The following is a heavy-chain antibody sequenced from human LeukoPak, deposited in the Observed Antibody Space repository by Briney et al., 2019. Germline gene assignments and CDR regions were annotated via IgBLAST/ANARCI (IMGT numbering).Heavy chain of an antibody. V-gene: IGHV3-15*01. J-gene: IGHJ4*02. D-gene: IGHD3-3*01. CDR3: TTNFTYYDFWSGDTLIDY. Sequence: PGGSLRLSCAASGFTFSNARMSWVRQAPGKGLEWVGRIKSKTDGGTTDYAAPVKGRFTISRDDSKNTLYLQMNSLKTEDTAVYYCTTNFTYYDFWSGDTLIDYWGQGTLVTVSS. CDR2: IKSKTDGGTT. CDR1: GFTFSNAR.